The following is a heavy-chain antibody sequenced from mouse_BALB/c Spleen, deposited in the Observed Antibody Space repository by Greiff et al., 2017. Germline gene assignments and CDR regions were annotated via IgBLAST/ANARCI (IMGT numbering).Heavy chain of an antibody. CDR1: GYAFTNYL. J-gene: IGHJ4*01. CDR3: ASYLTAMDY. Sequence: QVQLKESGAELVRPGTSVKVSCKASGYAFTNYLIEWVKQRPGQGLEWIGVINPGSGGTNYNEKFKGKATLTADKTSSTAYMQLSSLTSDDSAVYFCASYLTAMDYWGQGTSVTVSS. V-gene: IGHV1-54*01. D-gene: IGHD1-1*01. CDR2: INPGSGGT.